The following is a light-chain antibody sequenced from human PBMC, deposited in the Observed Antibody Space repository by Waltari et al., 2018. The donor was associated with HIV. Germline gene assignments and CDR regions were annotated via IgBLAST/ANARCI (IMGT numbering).Light chain of an antibody. CDR1: SSDVGTYNY. V-gene: IGLV2-14*03. Sequence: QSALTPPASVPGSPGQSITISCPGPSSDVGTYNYVPWYQQHPGEAPKPIIYDVSNRPSGVSNCFSGSKSGNTASLTISGLQAEDEADYFCSSYTIRTTLEFGGGTRLTVL. CDR2: DVS. J-gene: IGLJ3*02. CDR3: SSYTIRTTLE.